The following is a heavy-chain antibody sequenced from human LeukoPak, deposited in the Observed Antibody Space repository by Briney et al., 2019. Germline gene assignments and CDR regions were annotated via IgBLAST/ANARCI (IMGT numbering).Heavy chain of an antibody. D-gene: IGHD4-17*01. CDR1: GYTFTSYS. Sequence: GASVTVSCKASGYTFTSYSMHWVRQAPGQGHERVGIINPTSGGSSYYPQKFRGSVHITKDTSTSTVYMELSSLRSDDTAVYYCAREADYGPPGDYWGQGTLVTVSS. CDR3: AREADYGPPGDY. V-gene: IGHV1-46*01. CDR2: INPTSGGS. J-gene: IGHJ4*02.